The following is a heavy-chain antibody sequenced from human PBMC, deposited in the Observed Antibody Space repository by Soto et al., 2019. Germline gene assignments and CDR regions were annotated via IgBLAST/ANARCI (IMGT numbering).Heavy chain of an antibody. D-gene: IGHD2-21*02. CDR2: INHSGST. V-gene: IGHV4-34*01. J-gene: IGHJ6*02. CDR3: ARYCGGDCYPYYGMDV. Sequence: SETLSLTCAVYGGSFSGYYWSWIRQPPGKGLEWIGEINHSGSTNYNPSLKSRVTISVDTSKNQFSLKLSSVTAADTAVYYCARYCGGDCYPYYGMDVWGQGTTVTVSS. CDR1: GGSFSGYY.